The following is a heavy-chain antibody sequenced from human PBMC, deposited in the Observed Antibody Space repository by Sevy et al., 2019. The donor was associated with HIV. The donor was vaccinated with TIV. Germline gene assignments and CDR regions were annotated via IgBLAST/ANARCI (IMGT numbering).Heavy chain of an antibody. CDR2: FNPSTGST. CDR3: ARSPSWAMVRGHFDS. CDR1: GYTFTSFY. V-gene: IGHV1-46*01. Sequence: ASVKVSCKASGYTFTSFYLHWVRQAPGQGLEWMGLFNPSTGSTTYAQNFHGRVTMTRDTSANTVYMELSRLSSEDTAVYYCARSPSWAMVRGHFDSWGQGTLVTVSS. J-gene: IGHJ4*02. D-gene: IGHD5-18*01.